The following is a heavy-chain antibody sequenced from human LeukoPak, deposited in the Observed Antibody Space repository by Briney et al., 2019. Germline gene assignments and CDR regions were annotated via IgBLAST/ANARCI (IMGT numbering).Heavy chain of an antibody. Sequence: PGGSLRLSCAASGFTFSSYSMNWVRQAPGKGLEWVSSISSSSSYIYYADSVKGRFTISRDNAKSSLYLQMNSLRAEDTAVYYCAGEGITTFGVVIHYYYYYMDVWGKGTTVTVSS. V-gene: IGHV3-21*01. J-gene: IGHJ6*03. CDR2: ISSSSSYI. CDR1: GFTFSSYS. CDR3: AGEGITTFGVVIHYYYYYMDV. D-gene: IGHD3-3*01.